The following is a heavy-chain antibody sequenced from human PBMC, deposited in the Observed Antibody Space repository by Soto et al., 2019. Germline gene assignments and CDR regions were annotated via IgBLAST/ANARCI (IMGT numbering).Heavy chain of an antibody. D-gene: IGHD3-22*01. V-gene: IGHV3-11*01. CDR3: ARSSGCFEADAFDR. CDR2: ISRSGDTI. J-gene: IGHJ3*01. Sequence: QVQLVESGGGLVQPGGYLRLSCAVSGLRLSDYEMRWIRQTPGKGPEGVSFISRSGDTIYYVDYVKGRFRISRDNAKNTIYLHVRSLSVADKAAYFCARSSGCFEADAFDRGGQGTMFTLSA. CDR1: GLRLSDYE.